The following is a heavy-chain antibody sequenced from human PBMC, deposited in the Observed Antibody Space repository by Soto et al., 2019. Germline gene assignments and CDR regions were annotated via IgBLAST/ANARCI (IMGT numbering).Heavy chain of an antibody. J-gene: IGHJ3*02. V-gene: IGHV4-39*01. CDR2: IYYKGST. CDR1: GGSISRSSYY. D-gene: IGHD3-16*01. Sequence: QLQLQESGPGLVKPSETLSLTCTVPGGSISRSSYYWGWFRQPLGNGLEWIGSIYYKGSTYYNPSLKSRVTISVDTSKSQSSPKLSSVTTADTAVYYCARLGAEYAFDIWGQGTMVTVSS. CDR3: ARLGAEYAFDI.